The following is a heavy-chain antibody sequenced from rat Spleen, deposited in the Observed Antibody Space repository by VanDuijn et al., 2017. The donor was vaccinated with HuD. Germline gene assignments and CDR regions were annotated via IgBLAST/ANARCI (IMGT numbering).Heavy chain of an antibody. CDR2: ISTGGGNT. CDR1: GFTFSDYY. J-gene: IGHJ2*01. V-gene: IGHV5-25*01. D-gene: IGHD1-8*01. CDR3: ARHRYKRTVDAVDY. Sequence: EVQLVESDGGLVQPGRSLKLSCAASGFTFSDYYMAWVRQAPTKGLEWVASISTGGGNTYYRDYVKGRFTISRDNARRTLYLQMDSLRSEDSATYYCARHRYKRTVDAVDYWGQGVLVTVSS.